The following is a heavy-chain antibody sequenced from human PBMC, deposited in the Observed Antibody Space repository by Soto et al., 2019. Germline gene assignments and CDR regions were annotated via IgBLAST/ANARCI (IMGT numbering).Heavy chain of an antibody. CDR1: GFTFGSYG. D-gene: IGHD5-12*01. V-gene: IGHV3-30*03. J-gene: IGHJ4*02. CDR2: ISYDGRHQ. Sequence: GGSLRLSCAAYGFTFGSYGMHWVSQAPGKGLEWVAMISYDGRHQYYADSVKGRFTISRDNFKDTLYLQMNGLTPEDTAIYFCSRELDIPPDYYFDYWGQGTLVTVSS. CDR3: SRELDIPPDYYFDY.